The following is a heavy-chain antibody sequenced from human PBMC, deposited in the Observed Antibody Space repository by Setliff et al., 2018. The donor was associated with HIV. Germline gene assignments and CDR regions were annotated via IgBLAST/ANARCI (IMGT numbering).Heavy chain of an antibody. D-gene: IGHD5-12*01. Sequence: PSETLSLTCTVSGGSITTYFWTWIRQPPGKGLEWIGSAFHSGATNYTPSLNSRVIISVDTSKSQFSLNLSSVTAADTAVYYCARWGDGYNSYDSWGQGTLVTVSS. CDR1: GGSITTYF. J-gene: IGHJ4*02. CDR2: AFHSGAT. CDR3: ARWGDGYNSYDS. V-gene: IGHV4-59*01.